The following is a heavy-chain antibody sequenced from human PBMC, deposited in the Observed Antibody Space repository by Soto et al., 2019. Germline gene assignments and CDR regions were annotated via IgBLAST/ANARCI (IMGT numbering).Heavy chain of an antibody. CDR1: GFTFSSYA. CDR3: ARELRGVIITGTDY. Sequence: QVQLVESGGGVVQPGRSLRLSCAASGFTFSSYAMHWVRQAPGKGLEWVAVISYDGSNKYYADSVKGRFTISRDNSKNTLYLQMNSLRAEDTAVYYCARELRGVIITGTDYWGQGTLVTVSS. V-gene: IGHV3-30-3*01. CDR2: ISYDGSNK. D-gene: IGHD3-10*01. J-gene: IGHJ4*02.